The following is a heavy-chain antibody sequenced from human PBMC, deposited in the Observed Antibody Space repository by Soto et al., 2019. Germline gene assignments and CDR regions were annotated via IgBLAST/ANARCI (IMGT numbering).Heavy chain of an antibody. CDR1: GGSFSGYY. J-gene: IGHJ6*02. CDR3: ARGYGSGTWYYYYGMDV. Sequence: PSETLSLTCAVYGGSFSGYYCSWIRQPPRKGLEWIGEINHSGSTNNKPSLKSRVTISVDTSKNQFSLKLSSVTAAETAVYYCARGYGSGTWYYYYGMDVWGQGTTVTVSS. V-gene: IGHV4-34*01. CDR2: INHSGST. D-gene: IGHD3-10*01.